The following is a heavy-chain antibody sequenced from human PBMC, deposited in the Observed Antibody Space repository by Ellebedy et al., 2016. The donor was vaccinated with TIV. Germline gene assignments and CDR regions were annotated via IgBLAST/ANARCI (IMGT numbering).Heavy chain of an antibody. Sequence: ASVKVSXXTSGYTFTDSYIHWVRQAPGQGLEWMGWIDPKRGGTNYAQEFQGWVTMTRDTSISTAYMELYRLTSDDTAVYFCAYNKSPGGFDIWGQGTMVTVSS. D-gene: IGHD4-23*01. CDR3: AYNKSPGGFDI. J-gene: IGHJ3*02. V-gene: IGHV1-2*04. CDR1: GYTFTDSY. CDR2: IDPKRGGT.